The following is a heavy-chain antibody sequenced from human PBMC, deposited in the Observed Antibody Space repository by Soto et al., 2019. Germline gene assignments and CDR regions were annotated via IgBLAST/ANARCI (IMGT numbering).Heavy chain of an antibody. CDR3: ARLSGWTADRGGFDY. CDR1: GGSFIGYY. J-gene: IGHJ4*02. Sequence: PSETLSLPCAVYGGSFIGYYWTWIRQPPGKGLEWIGEINHSGSTNYNPSLKSRVTISVDGTKNQFYLKVTSVTAADTAVYYCARLSGWTADRGGFDYWGQGTMVTVSS. V-gene: IGHV4-34*01. D-gene: IGHD3-3*01. CDR2: INHSGST.